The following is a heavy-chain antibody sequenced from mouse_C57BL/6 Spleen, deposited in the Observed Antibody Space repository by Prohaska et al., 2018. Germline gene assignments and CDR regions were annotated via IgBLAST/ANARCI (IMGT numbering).Heavy chain of an antibody. Sequence: HGKSLEWIGDINPNNGGTSYNQKFKGKATLTVDKSSSTAYMELRSLTSEDSAVYYCARLPYYYGSSSYAMDYWGQGTSVTVSS. V-gene: IGHV1-26*01. CDR3: ARLPYYYGSSSYAMDY. D-gene: IGHD1-1*01. CDR2: INPNNGGT. J-gene: IGHJ4*01.